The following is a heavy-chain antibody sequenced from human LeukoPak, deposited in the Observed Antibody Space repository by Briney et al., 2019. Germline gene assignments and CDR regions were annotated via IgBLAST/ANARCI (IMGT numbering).Heavy chain of an antibody. Sequence: ASVKVSCKASGGTFSSYAISWVRQAPGQGLEWMGWMNPNSGNTGYAQKFQGRVTITRNTSISTAYMELSSLRSEDTAVYYCARGDRDRGAFDIWGQGTMVTVSS. CDR1: GGTFSSYA. V-gene: IGHV1-8*03. D-gene: IGHD5-24*01. J-gene: IGHJ3*02. CDR2: MNPNSGNT. CDR3: ARGDRDRGAFDI.